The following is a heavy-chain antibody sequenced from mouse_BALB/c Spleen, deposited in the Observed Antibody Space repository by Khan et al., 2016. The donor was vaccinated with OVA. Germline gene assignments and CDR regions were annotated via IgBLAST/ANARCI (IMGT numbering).Heavy chain of an antibody. D-gene: IGHD1-2*01. J-gene: IGHJ2*01. V-gene: IGHV3-2*02. Sequence: QLEESGPGLVKPSQSFSLTCAVTGYSITSGYVWNLIRHFPGNQLEWMGFISDSGTTNYNPSLKSRISISRDTSKNQLFLQLNSVTTEDTANYYCARTARIKYWGQGTTLTVSS. CDR2: ISDSGTT. CDR3: ARTARIKY. CDR1: GYSITSGYV.